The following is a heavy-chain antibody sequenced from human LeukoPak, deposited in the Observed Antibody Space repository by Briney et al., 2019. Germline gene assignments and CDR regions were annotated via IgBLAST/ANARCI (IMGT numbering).Heavy chain of an antibody. CDR1: GFTSSRYA. CDR2: IHYDGSNK. V-gene: IGHV3-30*02. D-gene: IGHD4-17*01. CDR3: AKDLNGDYTLDY. J-gene: IGHJ4*02. Sequence: PGGSLRLSCAASGFTSSRYAMHWVRQAPGKGLEWVAFIHYDGSNKHYADSVKGRFTISRDNSKNTLYLQMNSLRTEDTTVYYCAKDLNGDYTLDYWGQGTLVTVSS.